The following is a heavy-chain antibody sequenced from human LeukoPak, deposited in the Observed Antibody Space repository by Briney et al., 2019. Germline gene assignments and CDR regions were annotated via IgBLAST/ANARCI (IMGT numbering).Heavy chain of an antibody. Sequence: GGSLRLSCAASGFTFTDYSMSWIRQTPGKGLEWVANIKQDGSEKYYVDSVKGRFTISRDNAKNSLYLQMNSLRAEDTAVYYCAREVSYYDSSGINPYYYYYMDVWGKGTTVTVSS. CDR3: AREVSYYDSSGINPYYYYYMDV. CDR2: IKQDGSEK. CDR1: GFTFTDYS. D-gene: IGHD3-22*01. V-gene: IGHV3-7*01. J-gene: IGHJ6*03.